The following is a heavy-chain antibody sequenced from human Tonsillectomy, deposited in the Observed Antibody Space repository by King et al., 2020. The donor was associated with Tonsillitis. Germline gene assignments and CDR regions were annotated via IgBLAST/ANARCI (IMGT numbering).Heavy chain of an antibody. V-gene: IGHV4-34*01. CDR2: INHSGST. J-gene: IGHJ4*02. CDR1: GGSFSTHY. D-gene: IGHD3-22*01. CDR3: SDRDY. Sequence: VQLQQWGAGLLKPSETLSLTCAVYGGSFSTHYWSWIRQPPGKGLEWIGEINHSGSTNYNPSLKSRVTISVDTSKNQFSLKLSSVTAADTAVYYCSDRDYWGQGTLVTVSS.